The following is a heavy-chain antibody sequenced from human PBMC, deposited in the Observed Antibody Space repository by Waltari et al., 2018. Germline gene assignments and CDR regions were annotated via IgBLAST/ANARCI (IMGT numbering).Heavy chain of an antibody. D-gene: IGHD6-6*01. Sequence: QVQLQESGPGLVKPSETLSLTCSVSNGSIHSYFWSWIRQPPGKGLEWIGYIYSTGPPDYNPSLGSRVTISVDTSKNQFSLRLSSVTAADTAVYYCARHGGVAALYYFDYWGQGTLVTVSS. V-gene: IGHV4-59*08. J-gene: IGHJ4*02. CDR3: ARHGGVAALYYFDY. CDR2: IYSTGPP. CDR1: NGSIHSYF.